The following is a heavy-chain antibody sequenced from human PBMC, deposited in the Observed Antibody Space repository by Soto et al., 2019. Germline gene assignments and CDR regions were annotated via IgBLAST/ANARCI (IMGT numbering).Heavy chain of an antibody. D-gene: IGHD2-2*01. V-gene: IGHV3-23*01. CDR1: GFTFSSYA. CDR3: AKNPYIVVVPAARIDY. Sequence: GGSLRLSCAASGFTFSSYAMSWVRQAPGRGLEWVSAISGSGGSTYYADSVKGRFTISRDNSKNTLYLQMNSLRAEDTAVYYCAKNPYIVVVPAARIDYWGQGTLVTVSS. J-gene: IGHJ4*02. CDR2: ISGSGGST.